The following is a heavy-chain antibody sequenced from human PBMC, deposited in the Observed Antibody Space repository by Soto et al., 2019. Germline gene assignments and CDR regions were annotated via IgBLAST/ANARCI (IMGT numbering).Heavy chain of an antibody. CDR2: IYWNDDK. CDR3: AHRRDRIFGVVTMEDYYYYYGMDV. J-gene: IGHJ6*02. CDR1: GFSLSTSGVG. Sequence: GSGPTLVNPTQTLTLTCTFSGFSLSTSGVGVGWIRQPPGKALEWLALIYWNDDKRYSPSLKCRLTITKDTSKNQVVLTMTNMDPVDTATYYCAHRRDRIFGVVTMEDYYYYYGMDVWGQGTTVTVSS. V-gene: IGHV2-5*01. D-gene: IGHD3-3*01.